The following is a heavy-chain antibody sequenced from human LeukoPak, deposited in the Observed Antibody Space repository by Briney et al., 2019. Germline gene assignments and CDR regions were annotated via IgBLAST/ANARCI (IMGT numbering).Heavy chain of an antibody. CDR3: ARGDSSSWYETGNNFDY. D-gene: IGHD6-13*01. J-gene: IGHJ4*02. CDR1: GYTFTGYY. V-gene: IGHV1-2*06. Sequence: ASVKVSCKASGYTFTGYYMHWVRQAPGQGLEWMGRINPNSGGTNYAQKFQGRVTMTRDTSISTAYMELSRLRSDDTAVYYCARGDSSSWYETGNNFDYWGQGTLVTVSS. CDR2: INPNSGGT.